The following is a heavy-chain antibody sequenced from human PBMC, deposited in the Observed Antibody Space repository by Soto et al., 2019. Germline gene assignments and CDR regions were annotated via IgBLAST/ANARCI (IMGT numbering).Heavy chain of an antibody. J-gene: IGHJ4*02. CDR3: VHTGYSYDPLGY. Sequence: SGPTLVNPTETLTLTCTVSGFSLTNTRMGVSWIRQPPGKALECLAHIFSNDEKSYSTSLKSRLTISKDTSKSQVVLTMTNMDPVDTATYYCVHTGYSYDPLGYWARGTLVTVSS. V-gene: IGHV2-26*01. CDR2: IFSNDEK. D-gene: IGHD5-18*01. CDR1: GFSLTNTRMG.